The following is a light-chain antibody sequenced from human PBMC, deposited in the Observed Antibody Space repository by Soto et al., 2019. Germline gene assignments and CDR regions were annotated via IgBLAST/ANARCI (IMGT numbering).Light chain of an antibody. V-gene: IGLV2-11*01. CDR2: DVS. J-gene: IGLJ2*01. CDR1: SSDVGRYNF. CDR3: CSYAGIYTLV. Sequence: QSVLTQPRSVSGSPGQSVTISCTGTSSDVGRYNFVSWYQQHPGKAPKLVIYDVSERPSGVPGRFSGSKSGNTASLTISGLQADDEADYYCCSYAGIYTLVFGGGTKLTVL.